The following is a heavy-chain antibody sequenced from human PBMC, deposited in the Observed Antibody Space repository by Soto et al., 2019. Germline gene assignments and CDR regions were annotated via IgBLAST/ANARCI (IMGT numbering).Heavy chain of an antibody. J-gene: IGHJ4*02. CDR2: ISWNSGSI. CDR1: GFTFDDYA. D-gene: IGHD3-10*01. CDR3: AKGRSFGELLLALDY. V-gene: IGHV3-9*01. Sequence: GGSLRLSCAASGFTFDDYAMHWVRQAPGKGLEWVSGISWNSGSIGYADSVKGRFTISRDNAKNSLYLQMNSLRAEDTALYHSAKGRSFGELLLALDYWGQGTLVTVSS.